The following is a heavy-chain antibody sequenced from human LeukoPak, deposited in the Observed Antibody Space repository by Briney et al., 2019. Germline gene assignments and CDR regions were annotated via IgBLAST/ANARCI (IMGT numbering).Heavy chain of an antibody. CDR2: IYYSGST. CDR3: ARGRVSSSTWYSTYYYYFYMDV. J-gene: IGHJ6*03. CDR1: GGSINSGNHY. D-gene: IGHD1-1*01. Sequence: SETLSLTCTVSGGSINSGNHYWGWIRQSPGKGLEWIGNIYYSGSTYYNPSLKSRVTLSIDTTKNLFSLRLRSVTAADTAVYFCARGRVSSSTWYSTYYYYFYMDVWGKGTTVTVSS. V-gene: IGHV4-39*07.